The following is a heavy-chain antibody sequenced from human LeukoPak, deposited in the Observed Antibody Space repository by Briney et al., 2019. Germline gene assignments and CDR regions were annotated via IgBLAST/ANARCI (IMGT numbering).Heavy chain of an antibody. D-gene: IGHD5-18*01. CDR3: ARDPRDTAIVVDAFDI. CDR2: IIPIFGTA. Sequence: SVKVSCKASGGTFSSYAISWVRQAPGQGLEWMGRIIPIFGTANYAQKFQGRVTITTDESTSTAYMELSSLRSEDTAVYYCARDPRDTAIVVDAFDIWGQGTMVTVSS. V-gene: IGHV1-69*05. CDR1: GGTFSSYA. J-gene: IGHJ3*02.